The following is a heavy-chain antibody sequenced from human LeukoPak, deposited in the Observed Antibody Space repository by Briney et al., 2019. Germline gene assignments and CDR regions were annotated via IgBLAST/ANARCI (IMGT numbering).Heavy chain of an antibody. V-gene: IGHV3-7*01. CDR3: AGEVRLGIAADAFDI. D-gene: IGHD6-13*01. CDR2: IKQDGSEK. CDR1: GFTFSSYW. Sequence: TGGSLRLSCAASGFTFSSYWMSWVRQAPGKGLEWVANIKQDGSEKYYVDSVKGRFTISRDNAKNSLYLQMNSLRAEDTAVYYCAGEVRLGIAADAFDIWGQGTMVTVSS. J-gene: IGHJ3*02.